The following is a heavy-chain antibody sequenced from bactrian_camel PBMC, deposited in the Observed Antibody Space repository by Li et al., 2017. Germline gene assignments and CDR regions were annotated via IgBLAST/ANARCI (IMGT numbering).Heavy chain of an antibody. CDR3: AADLPTRSYSGSWCPIGYNY. CDR2: VTMYASP. CDR1: GNMPEMYC. V-gene: IGHV3S53*01. Sequence: VQLVESGGGSVQAGGSLRLSCAPSGNMPEMYCMGWFRQAPGKEREGIAEVTMYASPSYADSVKDRFTISKDNAKNTLYLQMNNLKPEDTAMYYCAADLPTRSYSGSWCPIGYNYWGQGTQGTV. D-gene: IGHD3*01. J-gene: IGHJ4*01.